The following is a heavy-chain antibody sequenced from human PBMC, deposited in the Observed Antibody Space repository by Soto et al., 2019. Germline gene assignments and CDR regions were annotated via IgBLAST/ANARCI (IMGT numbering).Heavy chain of an antibody. CDR1: GGTFSSYT. Sequence: QVQLVQSGAEVKKPGSSVKVSCKASGGTFSSYTISLERQAPGQGLEWMGRIIPILGIANYAQKFQGRVTITADKSTSTAYMERSSLRSEDTAVYYCASMYYYDSSGYYGDYWGQGTLVTGSS. D-gene: IGHD3-22*01. CDR3: ASMYYYDSSGYYGDY. CDR2: IIPILGIA. V-gene: IGHV1-69*02. J-gene: IGHJ4*02.